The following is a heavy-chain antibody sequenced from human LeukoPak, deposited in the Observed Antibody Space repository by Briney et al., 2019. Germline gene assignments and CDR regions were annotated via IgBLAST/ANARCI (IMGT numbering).Heavy chain of an antibody. Sequence: SETLSLTCTVSGGSICSYYWSWIRQPTGKGLEWIGYIYYSGSTNYNPSLKSRVTISVDTSKNQFSLKLSSVTAADTAVYYCARDRYYYDSSGYTPFDIWGQGTMVTVSS. CDR2: IYYSGST. CDR3: ARDRYYYDSSGYTPFDI. D-gene: IGHD3-22*01. V-gene: IGHV4-59*01. CDR1: GGSICSYY. J-gene: IGHJ3*02.